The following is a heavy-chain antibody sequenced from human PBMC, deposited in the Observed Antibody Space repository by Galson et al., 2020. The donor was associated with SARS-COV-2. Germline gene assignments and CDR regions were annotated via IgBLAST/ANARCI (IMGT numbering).Heavy chain of an antibody. CDR2: IYYSGRT. J-gene: IGHJ6*02. Sequence: SETLSLTCTVSGGSISSGGYYWIWIRQHPGKGLEWIGYIYYSGRTHYNPSLKNRVTISVDTSKNQFSLKLSSVTAADTAVYYCARAFEAYGMDVWGQGTTVTVSS. CDR3: ARAFEAYGMDV. V-gene: IGHV4-31*03. CDR1: GGSISSGGYY.